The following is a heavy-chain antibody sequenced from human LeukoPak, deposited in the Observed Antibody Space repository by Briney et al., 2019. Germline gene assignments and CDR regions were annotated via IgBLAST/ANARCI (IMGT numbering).Heavy chain of an antibody. V-gene: IGHV3-7*05. Sequence: PGGSLRLSCAASGFTFSSYWMSWVRQAPGKGLEWVANIKQDGSEKYYVDSVKGRFTISRDNAKNSLYLQINSLRAEDTAVYYSSLEGSSWYRYFQHWGQGTLVTGSA. CDR1: GFTFSSYW. D-gene: IGHD6-13*01. J-gene: IGHJ1*01. CDR2: IKQDGSEK. CDR3: SLEGSSWYRYFQH.